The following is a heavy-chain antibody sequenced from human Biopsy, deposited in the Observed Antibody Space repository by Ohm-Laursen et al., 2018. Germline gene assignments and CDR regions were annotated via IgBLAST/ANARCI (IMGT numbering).Heavy chain of an antibody. CDR3: GNEVHGRDY. J-gene: IGHJ4*02. V-gene: IGHV4-34*08. CDR1: GKTFSDYY. CDR2: INQSGRT. Sequence: ETLSLTCGVYGKTFSDYYWSWIRQPPGKGLEWIGQINQSGRTNYNPSLKSRVNISADKSNNQFSLKLTSVTSADTAVYFCGNEVHGRDYWGLGALVTVSS. D-gene: IGHD2-15*01.